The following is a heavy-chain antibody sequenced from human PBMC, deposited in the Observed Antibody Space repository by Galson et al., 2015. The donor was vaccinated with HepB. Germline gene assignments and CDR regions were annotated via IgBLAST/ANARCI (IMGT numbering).Heavy chain of an antibody. CDR2: IQSKTDGETT. V-gene: IGHV3-15*01. CDR3: ATSLRWDSSSSGFFS. J-gene: IGHJ4*02. D-gene: IGHD6-13*01. Sequence: SLRLSCAASGFTFSNAWMSWVRQAPGKGLEWVGRIQSKTDGETTAYAAPVKGRFTISRDDSKNTLYLQMNGLKTEDTAVYYCATSLRWDSSSSGFFSWGQGTLVTVSS. CDR1: GFTFSNAW.